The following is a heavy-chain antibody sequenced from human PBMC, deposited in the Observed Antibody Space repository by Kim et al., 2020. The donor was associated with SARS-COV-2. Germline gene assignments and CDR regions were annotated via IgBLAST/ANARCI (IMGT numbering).Heavy chain of an antibody. V-gene: IGHV3-48*02. J-gene: IGHJ4*02. Sequence: GGSLRLSCAASGFTFSSYSMNWVRQAPGKGLEWVSYISSSSSTIYYADSVKGRFTISRDNAKNSLYLQMNSLRDEDTAVYYCAREYCSGGSCSFDYWGQGTLVTVSS. CDR3: AREYCSGGSCSFDY. CDR2: ISSSSSTI. CDR1: GFTFSSYS. D-gene: IGHD2-15*01.